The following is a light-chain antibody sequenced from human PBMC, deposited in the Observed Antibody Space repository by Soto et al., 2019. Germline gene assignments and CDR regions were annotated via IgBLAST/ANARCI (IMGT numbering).Light chain of an antibody. V-gene: IGLV2-14*03. CDR2: DVS. Sequence: QSVLTQPASVSGSPGQSITISCTGTSSDVGGYTYVSWYQHHPGKAPKLMIYDVSDRPSGVSSRFSGSKSGNTASLTISELQAEDEADYYCSSYISSNTLDVFGTGTKLTVL. J-gene: IGLJ1*01. CDR1: SSDVGGYTY. CDR3: SSYISSNTLDV.